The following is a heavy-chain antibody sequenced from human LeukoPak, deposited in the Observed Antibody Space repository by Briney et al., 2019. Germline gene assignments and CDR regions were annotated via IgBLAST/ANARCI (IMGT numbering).Heavy chain of an antibody. CDR1: GGTFSSYA. J-gene: IGHJ5*02. D-gene: IGHD2-2*01. V-gene: IGHV1-69*01. CDR2: IIPIFGTA. CDR3: ARGLGCSSTSCPPNWFDP. Sequence: SVTVSYKASGGTFSSYAISWVRQAPGRGLEWMGGIIPIFGTANYAQRFQGRVTITADESTSTAYMELSSLRSEDTAVYYCARGLGCSSTSCPPNWFDPWGQGTLVTVSS.